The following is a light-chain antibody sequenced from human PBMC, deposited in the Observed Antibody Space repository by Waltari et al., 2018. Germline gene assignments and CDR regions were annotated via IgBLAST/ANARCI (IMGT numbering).Light chain of an antibody. CDR1: ETVGSSY. CDR2: GTS. J-gene: IGKJ2*01. Sequence: EIVLTQSPGTLSLSPGERATLPCRSRETVGSSYLAWFQQRPGLPPRLLIYGTSTRATGIPDRFSGSGSGTDFTLTISRLEPEDSATFYCQQYGSVPYTFGQGTKLEIK. V-gene: IGKV3-20*01. CDR3: QQYGSVPYT.